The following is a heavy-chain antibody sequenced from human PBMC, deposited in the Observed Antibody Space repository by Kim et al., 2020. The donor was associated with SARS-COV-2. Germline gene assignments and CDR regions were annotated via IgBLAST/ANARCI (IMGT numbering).Heavy chain of an antibody. J-gene: IGHJ4*02. Sequence: SETLSLTCTVSGGSISSSSYYWGWIRQPPGKGLEWIGSIYYSGSTYYNPSLKSRVTISVDTSKNQFSLKLSSVTAADTAVYYCARQMTRADYWGQGTLVTVSS. CDR1: GGSISSSSYY. D-gene: IGHD4-17*01. CDR2: IYYSGST. CDR3: ARQMTRADY. V-gene: IGHV4-39*01.